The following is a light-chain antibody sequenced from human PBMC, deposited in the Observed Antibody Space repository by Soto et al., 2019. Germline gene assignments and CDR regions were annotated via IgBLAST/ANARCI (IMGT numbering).Light chain of an antibody. CDR3: QQYNNWPL. CDR2: DAS. V-gene: IGKV3D-15*01. Sequence: EIVLTQSPGTLSLSPGERATLSCRASQTVSNQLAWYQQKPGQAPRLLIYDASRRVTGIPARFSGSGSGTEFTLTISSLQSEDFAVYYCQQYNNWPLFGQGTKVDI. CDR1: QTVSNQ. J-gene: IGKJ1*01.